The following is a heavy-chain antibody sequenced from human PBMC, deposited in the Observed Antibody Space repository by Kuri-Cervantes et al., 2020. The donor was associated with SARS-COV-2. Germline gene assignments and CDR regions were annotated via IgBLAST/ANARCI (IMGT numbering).Heavy chain of an antibody. Sequence: GGSLRLSCAASGFTFSSYGMHWVRQAPGKGLEWVAFIRYDGSNKYYADSVKGRFTISRDNSKNTLYLQMNSLRAEDTAAYYCAKEGGQKSDYMRYYYYYYVDVWGKGTTVTVSS. CDR3: AKEGGQKSDYMRYYYYYYVDV. CDR1: GFTFSSYG. CDR2: IRYDGSNK. V-gene: IGHV3-30*02. D-gene: IGHD4-17*01. J-gene: IGHJ6*03.